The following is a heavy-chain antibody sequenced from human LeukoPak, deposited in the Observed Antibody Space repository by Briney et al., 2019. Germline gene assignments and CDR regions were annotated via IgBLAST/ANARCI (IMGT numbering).Heavy chain of an antibody. V-gene: IGHV1-2*02. Sequence: GASVKVSCKASGYTFTGYYMHWVRQARGQGLEWMGWINPNSGGTNYAQKFQGRVTMTRDTSISTAYMELSRLRSDDTAVYYCARDPYYYDSSGYYSGWGQGTLVTVSS. J-gene: IGHJ4*02. D-gene: IGHD3-22*01. CDR3: ARDPYYYDSSGYYSG. CDR1: GYTFTGYY. CDR2: INPNSGGT.